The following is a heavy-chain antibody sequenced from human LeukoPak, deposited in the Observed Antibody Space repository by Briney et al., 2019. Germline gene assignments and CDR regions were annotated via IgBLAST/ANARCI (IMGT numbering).Heavy chain of an antibody. D-gene: IGHD2-2*01. CDR2: INSDESST. CDR1: GFTFSSYW. V-gene: IGHV3-74*01. CDR3: AINGWYCSSTSCYHGDYGMDV. J-gene: IGHJ6*02. Sequence: GGSLRLSCAASGFTFSSYWMHWVRQAPGKGVVWVSRINSDESSTSYAASVKGRFTISRDTAKNTLYLQMNSLRAEDTAVYYCAINGWYCSSTSCYHGDYGMDVWGQGTTVTVSS.